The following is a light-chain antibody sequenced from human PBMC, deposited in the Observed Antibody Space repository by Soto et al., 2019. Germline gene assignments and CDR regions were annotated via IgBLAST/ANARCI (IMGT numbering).Light chain of an antibody. V-gene: IGKV1-39*01. CDR1: QNIRNT. CDR3: QESHTTLMST. Sequence: DIQMTQSPSSLSASVGDRVTITCRASQNIRNTLNSYQHKPGKAPKLLIYAASHLESEVPSRFSGSAAGTEFTLTISRLQPEDFATYYCQESHTTLMSTFGPGTKVD. CDR2: AAS. J-gene: IGKJ3*01.